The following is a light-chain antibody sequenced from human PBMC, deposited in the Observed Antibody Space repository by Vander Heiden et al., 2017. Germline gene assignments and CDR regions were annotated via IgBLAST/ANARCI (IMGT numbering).Light chain of an antibody. Sequence: DIVMTQSPLPLPVTPAEPASISCRSSQSLLHSNGYNYLDWYLQKPGQSPQLLIYLGSNRASGVPDRFSGSGSGTDFTLKISRVEAEDVGVYYCMQALQTPWTFGQGTKVEIK. CDR2: LGS. V-gene: IGKV2-28*01. J-gene: IGKJ1*01. CDR1: QSLLHSNGYNY. CDR3: MQALQTPWT.